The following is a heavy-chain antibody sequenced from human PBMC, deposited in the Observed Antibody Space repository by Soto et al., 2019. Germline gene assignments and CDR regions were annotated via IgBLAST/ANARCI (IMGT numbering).Heavy chain of an antibody. Sequence: GGSLRLSCAASGFTFDDYAMHWVRQAPGKGLEWVSGISWNSGTIGYADSVKGRFTISRDNAKNSLYLQMNSLRAEDTALYYCAKDHQEIVVPATPGSYMDVWGKGTTVTVSS. V-gene: IGHV3-9*01. D-gene: IGHD2-2*01. J-gene: IGHJ6*03. CDR2: ISWNSGTI. CDR3: AKDHQEIVVPATPGSYMDV. CDR1: GFTFDDYA.